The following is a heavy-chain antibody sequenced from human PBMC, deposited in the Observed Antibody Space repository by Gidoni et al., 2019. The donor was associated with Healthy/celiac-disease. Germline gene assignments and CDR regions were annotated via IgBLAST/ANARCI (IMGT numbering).Heavy chain of an antibody. Sequence: EVQRVESGGGLVQPGGSLKLSCAASGFTFSGSARHWVRQASGKGLEWVGRIRSKANSYATAYAASVKGRFTISRDDSKNTAYLQMNSLKTEDTAVYYCTRARPIPRDSTRDFDYWGQGTLVTVSS. CDR1: GFTFSGSA. J-gene: IGHJ4*02. CDR3: TRARPIPRDSTRDFDY. D-gene: IGHD2-2*01. CDR2: IRSKANSYAT. V-gene: IGHV3-73*02.